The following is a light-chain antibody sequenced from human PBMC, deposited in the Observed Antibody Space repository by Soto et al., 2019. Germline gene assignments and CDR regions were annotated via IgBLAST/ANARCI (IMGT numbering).Light chain of an antibody. CDR3: AAWDGSLNCWV. CDR1: SSNIGSNT. Sequence: QSVLTQAPSVSGTPGQRVTISCSGSSSNIGSNTVSWYQQVPGTAPKVLIYSNVQRPSGVPDRFSGSKSGTSASLAIGGLPSEDEADYYCAAWDGSLNCWVFGGGTKLTVL. CDR2: SNV. V-gene: IGLV1-44*01. J-gene: IGLJ3*02.